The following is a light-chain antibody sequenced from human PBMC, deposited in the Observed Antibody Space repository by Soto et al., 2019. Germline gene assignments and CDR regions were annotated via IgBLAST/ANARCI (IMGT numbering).Light chain of an antibody. CDR3: LQYENLPT. CDR1: QNINNY. Sequence: IKMILSPSSLSAYVGDRVSITCQASQNINNYLNCYQQKPGRAPKLLIYDASNLEAGVPSRFRGSGSGTDVTFTIIRLQPEDIATCYWLQYENLPTFGQGARLEIK. CDR2: DAS. J-gene: IGKJ5*01. V-gene: IGKV1-33*01.